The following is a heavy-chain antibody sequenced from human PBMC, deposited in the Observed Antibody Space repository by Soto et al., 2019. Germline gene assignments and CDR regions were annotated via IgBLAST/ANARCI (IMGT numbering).Heavy chain of an antibody. V-gene: IGHV4-31*03. D-gene: IGHD1-26*01. J-gene: IGHJ4*02. Sequence: QVQLQESGPGLVKPSQTLSLTCNVSGDSINNGGHYWSWIRQPPGKGLEWIGFIYYSGTTYYNPSLKSRVTISVHTSKIQFSLKLNSVTAADTAVYYCARSAVGATKSGFDSWGQGTLVIVSS. CDR2: IYYSGTT. CDR3: ARSAVGATKSGFDS. CDR1: GDSINNGGHY.